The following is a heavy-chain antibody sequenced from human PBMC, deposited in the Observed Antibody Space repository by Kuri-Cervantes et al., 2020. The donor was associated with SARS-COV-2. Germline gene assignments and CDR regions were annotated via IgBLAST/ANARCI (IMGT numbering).Heavy chain of an antibody. J-gene: IGHJ3*02. V-gene: IGHV3-7*01. CDR2: IKQDGSEK. CDR1: GFTFSSYW. D-gene: IGHD3-22*01. CDR3: ARGHSSGYYYVGDAFDI. Sequence: LSLTCAASGFTFSSYWMSWVRQAPGKGLEWVANIKQDGSEKYYVDSVKGRFTISRDNAKNTLYLQMNSLRAEDTAVYYCARGHSSGYYYVGDAFDIWGQGTMVTVSS.